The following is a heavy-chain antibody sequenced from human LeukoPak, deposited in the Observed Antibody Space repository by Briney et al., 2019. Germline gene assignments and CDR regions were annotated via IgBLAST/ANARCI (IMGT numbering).Heavy chain of an antibody. CDR3: ASVSGSYSAYLDY. CDR2: ISSSSSYI. Sequence: GGSLRLSCAASGFTFSSYSMNWVRQAPGKGLEWVSSISSSSSYIYYADSVKGRFTISRDNSKNTLYLQMNSLRAEDTAVYYYASVSGSYSAYLDYWGQGTLVTVSS. V-gene: IGHV3-21*01. D-gene: IGHD1-26*01. J-gene: IGHJ4*02. CDR1: GFTFSSYS.